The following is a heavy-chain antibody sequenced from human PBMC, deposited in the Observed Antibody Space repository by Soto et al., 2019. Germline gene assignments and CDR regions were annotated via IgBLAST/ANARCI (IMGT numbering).Heavy chain of an antibody. CDR3: ARGGLGRQLGGYYYYYGMDV. CDR2: MNPNSGNT. D-gene: IGHD6-6*01. Sequence: GASVKVSCRASGYTFTSYDINWVRQATGQGLEWMGWMNPNSGNTGYAQKFQGRVTMTRNTSISTAYMELSSLRSEDTAVYYCARGGLGRQLGGYYYYYGMDVWGQGTTVTV. V-gene: IGHV1-8*01. J-gene: IGHJ6*02. CDR1: GYTFTSYD.